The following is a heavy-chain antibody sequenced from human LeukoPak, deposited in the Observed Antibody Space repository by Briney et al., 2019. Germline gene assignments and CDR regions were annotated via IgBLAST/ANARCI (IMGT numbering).Heavy chain of an antibody. CDR3: ARYLSRSGWSFYYYYYMDV. V-gene: IGHV3-7*01. D-gene: IGHD6-19*01. J-gene: IGHJ6*03. Sequence: GGSLRLSCEASGFTFSRYWMHWVRQAPGKGLEWVANIKQDGNEKYYVDSVKGRFTISRDNAKNSLYLQMNSLRAEDTAVYYCARYLSRSGWSFYYYYYMDVWGKGTTVTVSS. CDR1: GFTFSRYW. CDR2: IKQDGNEK.